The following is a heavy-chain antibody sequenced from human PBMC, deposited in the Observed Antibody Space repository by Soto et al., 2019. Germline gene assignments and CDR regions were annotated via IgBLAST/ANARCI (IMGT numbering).Heavy chain of an antibody. CDR2: ISSSSSTI. J-gene: IGHJ2*01. CDR1: GFTFSSYS. D-gene: IGHD4-17*01. V-gene: IGHV3-48*02. CDR3: ARVGYGDDGAWYFDL. Sequence: EVQLVESGGGLVQPGGSLRLSCAASGFTFSSYSMNWVRQAPGKGLEWVSYISSSSSTIYYADSVKGRFTISRDNAKNSLYLQMHSLRDEDTAVYYCARVGYGDDGAWYFDLWGRGTLVTVSS.